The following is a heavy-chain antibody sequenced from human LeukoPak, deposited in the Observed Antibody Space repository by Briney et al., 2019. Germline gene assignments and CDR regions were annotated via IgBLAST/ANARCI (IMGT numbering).Heavy chain of an antibody. D-gene: IGHD4-17*01. CDR1: GGSITNFY. V-gene: IGHV4-59*01. Sequence: PSETLSLTCTVSGGSITNFYWSWIRQPPGGGLEYIGYIYYSGSTNYNPSLKSRVTISVDTSKNQFSLKLNSVTAADTALYYCARERDYGDSFFDYWGQGTLVTVSS. CDR3: ARERDYGDSFFDY. CDR2: IYYSGST. J-gene: IGHJ4*02.